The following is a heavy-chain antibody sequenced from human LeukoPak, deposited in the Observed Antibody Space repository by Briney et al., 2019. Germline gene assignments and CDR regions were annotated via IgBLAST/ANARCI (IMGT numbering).Heavy chain of an antibody. D-gene: IGHD3-10*01. CDR1: RISLSSSREG. CDR3: AHSRSMVHYFDY. Sequence: HTLATPRQTIKLTYSTKRISLSSSREGVVWIRQPPGKSLEWLPLIHWHDDKRYSPSLKSRLTITKDTSKNQVVLTMTNMDPVDTATYYCAHSRSMVHYFDYWGQGTLVTVSS. J-gene: IGHJ4*02. CDR2: IHWHDDK. V-gene: IGHV2-5*01.